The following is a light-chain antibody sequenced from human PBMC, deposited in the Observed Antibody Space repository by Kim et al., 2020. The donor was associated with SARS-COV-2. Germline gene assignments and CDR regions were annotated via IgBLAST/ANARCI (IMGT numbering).Light chain of an antibody. CDR2: GAS. CDR3: LQHSTYPIT. J-gene: IGKJ5*01. V-gene: IGKV1-17*01. Sequence: ASVGDRVTITGRASQDSRNDLGWYQQNTGRAPKRLIYGASSLQSGVPSRFSGSGSGTEFTLTISSVQPEDFATYFCLQHSTYPITFGQGTRLEIK. CDR1: QDSRND.